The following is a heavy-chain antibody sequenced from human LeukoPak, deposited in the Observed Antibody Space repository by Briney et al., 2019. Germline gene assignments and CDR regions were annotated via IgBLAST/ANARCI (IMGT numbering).Heavy chain of an antibody. J-gene: IGHJ4*02. D-gene: IGHD4-17*01. V-gene: IGHV4-30-4*01. CDR2: IYYSGST. CDR1: GDSISSGDYY. Sequence: PSETLSLTCTVSGDSISSGDYYWGWIRQPPGKGLEWIGYIYYSGSTYYNPSLKSRVTISVDTSKNQFSLKLSSVTAADTAVYYCATELRYLRYVDYWGQGTLVTVSS. CDR3: ATELRYLRYVDY.